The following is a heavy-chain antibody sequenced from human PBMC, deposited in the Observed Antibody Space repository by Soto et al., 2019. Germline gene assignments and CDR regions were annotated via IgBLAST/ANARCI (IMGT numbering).Heavy chain of an antibody. D-gene: IGHD2-21*02. J-gene: IGHJ3*02. CDR3: TRDTYCGGDCYSGFSSDAFDI. Sequence: QPGGSLRLSCTASGFTFGDYAMSWFRQAPGKGLEWVGFIRSKAYGGTTEYAASVKGRFTISRDDSKSIAYLQMNSLKTEDTAVYYCTRDTYCGGDCYSGFSSDAFDIWGQGTMVTVSS. CDR1: GFTFGDYA. V-gene: IGHV3-49*03. CDR2: IRSKAYGGTT.